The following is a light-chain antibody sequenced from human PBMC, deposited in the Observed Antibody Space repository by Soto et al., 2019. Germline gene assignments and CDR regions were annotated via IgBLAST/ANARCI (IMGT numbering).Light chain of an antibody. CDR3: QQYNNWPRT. V-gene: IGKV3-15*01. CDR2: GAS. CDR1: QSVSSN. J-gene: IGKJ1*01. Sequence: EIVMTQSPATLSVSPGERATLSCRASQSVSSNLAWYQQTPGQAPRLLIYGASTRATGIPARFSGSGSGTEFTLTISSLQSEDFAVYYCQQYNNWPRTFDQGTKV.